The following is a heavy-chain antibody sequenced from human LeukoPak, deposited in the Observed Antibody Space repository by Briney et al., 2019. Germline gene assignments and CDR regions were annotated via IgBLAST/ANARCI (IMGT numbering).Heavy chain of an antibody. V-gene: IGHV3-23*01. Sequence: GGSLRLSCAASGFTFSSYAMSWVRQAPGKGLEWVSAISGSGGSTYYADSVKGRFTISRDNSKNTLYLQMNSLRAEDTAVYYCAKDLGYCSGGSCGYWGQGTLVTVSS. CDR3: AKDLGYCSGGSCGY. J-gene: IGHJ4*02. D-gene: IGHD2-15*01. CDR2: ISGSGGST. CDR1: GFTFSSYA.